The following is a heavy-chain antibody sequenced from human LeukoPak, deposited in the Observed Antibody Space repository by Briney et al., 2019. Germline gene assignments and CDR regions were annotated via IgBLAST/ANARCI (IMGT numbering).Heavy chain of an antibody. J-gene: IGHJ4*02. CDR3: ARSPTIPYYFDY. CDR2: ISSSGSTI. Sequence: GGSLRLSCAASGFTFSSYEMNWVRQAPGKGLEWVSYISSSGSTIYYADSVKGRFTISRDNAKNSLYLRMNSLRAEDTAVYYCARSPTIPYYFDYWGQGTLVTVSS. D-gene: IGHD2-2*01. V-gene: IGHV3-48*03. CDR1: GFTFSSYE.